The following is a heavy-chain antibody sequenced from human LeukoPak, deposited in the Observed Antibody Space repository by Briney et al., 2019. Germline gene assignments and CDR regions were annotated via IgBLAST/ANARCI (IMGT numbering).Heavy chain of an antibody. D-gene: IGHD3-16*01. Sequence: GGSLRLSCAASGFTVRSYTMSWVRQAPGKGLEWVSGISYGAATTYYADSVKGRFTISRDNSENTVYLQMNSLRAEDTALYYCANEGIGDHYTFDYWGQGTLVAVSS. CDR3: ANEGIGDHYTFDY. CDR2: ISYGAATT. CDR1: GFTVRSYT. J-gene: IGHJ4*02. V-gene: IGHV3-23*01.